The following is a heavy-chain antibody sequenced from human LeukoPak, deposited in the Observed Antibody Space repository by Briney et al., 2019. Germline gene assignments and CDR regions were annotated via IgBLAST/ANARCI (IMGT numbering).Heavy chain of an antibody. D-gene: IGHD3-3*01. J-gene: IGHJ5*02. CDR1: GGSISSSSYY. V-gene: IGHV4-39*01. CDR3: ARHASLPYDFWSGAAGWFDP. Sequence: SETLSLTCTVSGGSISSSSYYWGWIRQPPGKGLEWIGSIYYSGSTYYNPSLKSRVTISVDTSKSQFPLKLSSVTAADTAVYYCARHASLPYDFWSGAAGWFDPWGQGTLVTVSS. CDR2: IYYSGST.